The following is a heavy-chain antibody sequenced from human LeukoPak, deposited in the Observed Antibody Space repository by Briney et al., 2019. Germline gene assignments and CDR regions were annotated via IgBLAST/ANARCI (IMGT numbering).Heavy chain of an antibody. Sequence: GGSLRLSCAASGFTFSSYAMHWVRQAPGKGLEWVAVISYDGSNKYYADSVKGRFTISRDNSKNTLYLQMNSLRAEDTAVYYCARVSSGYELDYWGQGTLVTVSS. CDR3: ARVSSGYELDY. V-gene: IGHV3-30*04. CDR2: ISYDGSNK. D-gene: IGHD5-12*01. J-gene: IGHJ4*02. CDR1: GFTFSSYA.